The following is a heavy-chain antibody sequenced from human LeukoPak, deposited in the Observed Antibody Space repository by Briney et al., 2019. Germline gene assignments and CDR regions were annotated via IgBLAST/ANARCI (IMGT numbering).Heavy chain of an antibody. V-gene: IGHV5-51*01. CDR3: ARGNYDSSGYYMYYFDY. Sequence: GESLKISCKGSGYSFTSYWIGWVRQMPGKGLEWMGIIYPGDSDTRYSPSFQGQVTVLADKSISTAYLQWSSLKASDTAMYYCARGNYDSSGYYMYYFDYWGQGTLVTVSS. J-gene: IGHJ4*02. CDR1: GYSFTSYW. D-gene: IGHD3-22*01. CDR2: IYPGDSDT.